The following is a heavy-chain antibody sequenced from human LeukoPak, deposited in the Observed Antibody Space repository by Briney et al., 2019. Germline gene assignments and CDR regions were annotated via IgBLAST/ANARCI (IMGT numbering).Heavy chain of an antibody. CDR1: GGSISSSSYY. CDR2: TYYSGST. J-gene: IGHJ4*02. Sequence: SETLSLTCTVSGGSISSSSYYWGWIRQPPGKGLEGIGSTYYSGSTYYNPSLKSPVTMSVATSKNQFCLKLSSVTAADTAVYYCARLSLSSGWYCFDYWGQGTLVTVSS. V-gene: IGHV4-39*01. CDR3: ARLSLSSGWYCFDY. D-gene: IGHD6-19*01.